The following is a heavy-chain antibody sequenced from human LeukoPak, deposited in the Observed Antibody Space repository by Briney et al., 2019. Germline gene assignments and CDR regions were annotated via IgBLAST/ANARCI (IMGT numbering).Heavy chain of an antibody. Sequence: SETLSLTCAAYGGSFGNYYWTWIRQTPGRGHEWIGESSHTGDITNYNPSLKSRATISVDSSKKQFSLKVTSVTAADTGIYYCARVPDVTARPCDIWGPGTVVTVSS. CDR3: ARVPDVTARPCDI. CDR1: GGSFGNYY. J-gene: IGHJ4*02. D-gene: IGHD1-1*01. CDR2: SSHTGDIT. V-gene: IGHV4-34*01.